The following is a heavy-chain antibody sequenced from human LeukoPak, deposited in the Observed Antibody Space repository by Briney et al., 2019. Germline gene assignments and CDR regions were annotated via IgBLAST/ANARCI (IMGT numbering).Heavy chain of an antibody. CDR2: IYSGGST. V-gene: IGHV3-53*01. J-gene: IGHJ6*02. CDR1: GFTVSSNY. CDR3: ARERRYCSGSSCYFVGVDV. D-gene: IGHD2-15*01. Sequence: PWGSLSLSCAASGFTVSSNYMSWVRQAPGKGLEWVSVIYSGGSTYYADSVKGRFTISRDNSKNTLYLQMNSLRAEDTAVYYCARERRYCSGSSCYFVGVDVWGLGTTDPVSS.